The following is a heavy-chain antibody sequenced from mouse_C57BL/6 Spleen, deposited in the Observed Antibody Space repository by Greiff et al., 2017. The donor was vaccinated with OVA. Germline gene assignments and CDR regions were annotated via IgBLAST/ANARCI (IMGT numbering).Heavy chain of an antibody. V-gene: IGHV1-26*01. D-gene: IGHD2-4*01. Sequence: EVQLQQSGPELVKPGASVKISCKASGYTFTDYYMNWVKQSPGKSLEWIGDINPNNGGTSYNQKFKGKATLTVDKSSSTAYMELRSLTSEDSAVYYCARGLAYYDYGYYYAMDYWGQGTSVTVSS. CDR1: GYTFTDYY. J-gene: IGHJ4*01. CDR3: ARGLAYYDYGYYYAMDY. CDR2: INPNNGGT.